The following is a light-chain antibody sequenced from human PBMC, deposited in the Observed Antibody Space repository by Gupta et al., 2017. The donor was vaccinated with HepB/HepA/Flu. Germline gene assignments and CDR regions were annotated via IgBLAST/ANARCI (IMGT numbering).Light chain of an antibody. CDR3: CSDAGNHIWL. CDR1: SSDGGNYNL. J-gene: IGLJ3*02. V-gene: IGLV2-23*02. Sequence: QSALPQPASVSGSPGQSITISCTGTSSDGGNYNLVSWYQQHPDKAPKLIIYEVTNRPSGISNRFSGSKSGNTASLTVSGLQAEDEAYYYCCSDAGNHIWLFGGGTKVTVL. CDR2: EVT.